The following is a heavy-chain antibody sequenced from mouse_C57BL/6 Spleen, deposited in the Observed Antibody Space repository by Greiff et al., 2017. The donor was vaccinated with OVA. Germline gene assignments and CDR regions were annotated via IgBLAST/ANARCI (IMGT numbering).Heavy chain of an antibody. CDR3: ARDTTVVEGYAMDY. Sequence: QVQLQQSGAELARPGASVKLSCKASGYTFTSYGISWVKQRTGQGLEWIGEIYPRSGNTYYNEKFKGKATLTADKSSSTAYMELRSLTSEDSAVYFCARDTTVVEGYAMDYWGQGTSVTVSS. CDR1: GYTFTSYG. J-gene: IGHJ4*01. V-gene: IGHV1-81*01. CDR2: IYPRSGNT. D-gene: IGHD1-1*01.